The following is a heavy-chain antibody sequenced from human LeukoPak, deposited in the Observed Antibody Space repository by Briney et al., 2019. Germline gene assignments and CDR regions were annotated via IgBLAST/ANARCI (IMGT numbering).Heavy chain of an antibody. V-gene: IGHV3-53*01. CDR1: GFTVSSNY. CDR3: ARRWPGFDY. CDR2: IYSGGST. D-gene: IGHD5-24*01. Sequence: PGGSLRLSCVASGFTVSSNYVSWVRQAPGKGLEWVSVIYSGGSTYYADSVKGRFTISRDNSKNTLYLQMNSLRAEDTAVYYCARRWPGFDYWGQGTLVTVSS. J-gene: IGHJ4*02.